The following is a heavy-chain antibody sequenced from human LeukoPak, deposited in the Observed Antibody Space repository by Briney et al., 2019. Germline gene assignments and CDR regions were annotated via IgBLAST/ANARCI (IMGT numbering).Heavy chain of an antibody. J-gene: IGHJ3*02. V-gene: IGHV1-18*01. CDR3: ARAVHDYYGSVSYYRNHAFDS. CDR1: GYTFTTYG. Sequence: ASVKVSCKASGYTFTTYGISWVRPAPGQGPGWMGWISAYNGNTNYAHKLQGRVTTTTDTSTSTAYMELRILRSDDTAVYYCARAVHDYYGSVSYYRNHAFDSWGQGTMVTVSS. CDR2: ISAYNGNT. D-gene: IGHD3-10*01.